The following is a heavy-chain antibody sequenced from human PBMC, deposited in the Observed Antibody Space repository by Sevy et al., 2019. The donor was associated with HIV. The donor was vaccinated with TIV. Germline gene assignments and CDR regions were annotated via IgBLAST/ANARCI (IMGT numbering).Heavy chain of an antibody. Sequence: ASVKVSCKASGYTFTSYGISWVRQAPGQGLEWMGWISAYNGNTNYAQKLQGRVTMTTVTSTSTAYMELRSLRSDDTAVYYWAGDAAYCGGDCYGNGMDVWGQGTTVTVSS. V-gene: IGHV1-18*01. J-gene: IGHJ6*02. CDR1: GYTFTSYG. D-gene: IGHD2-21*02. CDR3: AGDAAYCGGDCYGNGMDV. CDR2: ISAYNGNT.